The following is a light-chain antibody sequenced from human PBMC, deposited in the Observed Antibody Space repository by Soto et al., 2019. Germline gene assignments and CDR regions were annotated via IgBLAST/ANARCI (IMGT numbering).Light chain of an antibody. CDR1: RSDVGGYNY. V-gene: IGLV2-14*01. Sequence: QSALTQPASVSGSPGQSITISCTGTRSDVGGYNYVSWYRQYPGQAPKLIIYEVSYRPSGVSNRFSGSKSGSTASLTISGLQAEDEADYYCSAYIGDITVLFGGGTKVTVL. CDR3: SAYIGDITVL. J-gene: IGLJ2*01. CDR2: EVS.